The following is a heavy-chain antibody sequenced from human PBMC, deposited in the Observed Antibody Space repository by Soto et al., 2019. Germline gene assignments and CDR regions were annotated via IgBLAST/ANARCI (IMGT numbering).Heavy chain of an antibody. V-gene: IGHV4-59*08. D-gene: IGHD3-3*01. CDR3: ARPNPFSGPYDFWGGSAWFDP. Sequence: SETLSLTCTVSGGSISSYDWSWIRQPPGKGLEGFGYIYYSWTTNYYPSLKSRVTISVDTSKNQFSLKLSSVTAADTAVYYCARPNPFSGPYDFWGGSAWFDPWGQGTLVTVSS. CDR2: IYYSWTT. J-gene: IGHJ5*02. CDR1: GGSISSYD.